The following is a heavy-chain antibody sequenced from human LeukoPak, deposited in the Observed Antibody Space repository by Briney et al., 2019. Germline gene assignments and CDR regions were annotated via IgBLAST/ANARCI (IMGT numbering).Heavy chain of an antibody. D-gene: IGHD3-10*01. V-gene: IGHV4-59*01. CDR2: SSCSGST. CDR3: ARGRLGGSGSYYNVLDY. J-gene: IGHJ4*02. CDR1: GGSISSYY. Sequence: PSETLSLTCTVSGGSISSYYWSWIRQPPGKGLEWIGYSSCSGSTNYNPSLKSRVTISVDTSRNQFSLKLSSVTAADTAVYYCARGRLGGSGSYYNVLDYWGQGTLVTVSS.